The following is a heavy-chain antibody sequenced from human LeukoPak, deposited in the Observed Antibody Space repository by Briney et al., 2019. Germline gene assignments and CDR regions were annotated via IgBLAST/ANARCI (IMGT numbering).Heavy chain of an antibody. D-gene: IGHD3-10*01. CDR3: ARHFYGSGSYFIFDY. CDR1: GYTFTSYG. Sequence: ASVKVSCKASGYTFTSYGISWVRQAPGQGLEWMGWISAYNGNTNYAQKLQGRVTMTTDTSTSTAYMELRSLRSDDTAVCYCARHFYGSGSYFIFDYWGQGTLVTVSS. CDR2: ISAYNGNT. J-gene: IGHJ4*02. V-gene: IGHV1-18*01.